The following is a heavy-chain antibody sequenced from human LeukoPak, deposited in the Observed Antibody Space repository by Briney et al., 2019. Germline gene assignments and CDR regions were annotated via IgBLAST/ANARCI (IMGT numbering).Heavy chain of an antibody. Sequence: ASVTVSCKASGYTFTSYDINWVRQATGQGLEWMGWMNPNSGNTGYAQEFQGRVTMTTDTSTSTAYMELRSLRSDDTAVYYCARDPREVVPEAYSYYYYYGMDVWGQGTTVTVSS. CDR1: GYTFTSYD. D-gene: IGHD2-2*01. V-gene: IGHV1-8*01. CDR2: MNPNSGNT. J-gene: IGHJ6*02. CDR3: ARDPREVVPEAYSYYYYYGMDV.